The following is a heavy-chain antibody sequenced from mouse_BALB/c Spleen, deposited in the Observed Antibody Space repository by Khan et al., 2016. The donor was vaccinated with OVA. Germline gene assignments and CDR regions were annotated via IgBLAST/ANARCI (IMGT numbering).Heavy chain of an antibody. Sequence: QVQLQQSGPELVKPGASVKMSCKASGYTFTDYVITWVKQRTGQGLEWIGELYPGSGSAYYNEKFKDKATLTADKSSDTAYMQLSSLTSEVDAVYYCARRADGSWVAYWGQGTRVTASA. CDR3: ARRADGSWVAY. CDR2: LYPGSGSA. V-gene: IGHV1-77*01. J-gene: IGHJ3*01. CDR1: GYTFTDYV.